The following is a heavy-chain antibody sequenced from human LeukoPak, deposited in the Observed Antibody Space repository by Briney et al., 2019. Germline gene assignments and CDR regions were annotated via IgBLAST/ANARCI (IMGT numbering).Heavy chain of an antibody. D-gene: IGHD3-22*01. CDR1: GGSISSSSYY. Sequence: SETLSLTCTVSGGSISSSSYYWGWIRQPPGKGLEWIGSIYYSGSTYYNPSLKSRVTISVDTSKNQFSLKLSSVTAADTAVYYCARAPYYYDSSGYYRNYWYFDLWGRGTLVTVSS. V-gene: IGHV4-39*07. CDR2: IYYSGST. J-gene: IGHJ2*01. CDR3: ARAPYYYDSSGYYRNYWYFDL.